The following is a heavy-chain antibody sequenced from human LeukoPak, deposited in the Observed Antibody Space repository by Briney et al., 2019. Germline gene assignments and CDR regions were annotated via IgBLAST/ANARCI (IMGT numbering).Heavy chain of an antibody. J-gene: IGHJ4*02. Sequence: SETLSLTCTVSGGSISSYYWSWIRQPPGKGLEWIGYISYSGSTNYNPSLKSRVTISVDTSKNQFSLKLSPVTAADTAVYYCARVKEGEGTTAGIDYWGQGTLVTVSS. CDR3: ARVKEGEGTTAGIDY. V-gene: IGHV4-59*01. CDR1: GGSISSYY. D-gene: IGHD4-17*01. CDR2: ISYSGST.